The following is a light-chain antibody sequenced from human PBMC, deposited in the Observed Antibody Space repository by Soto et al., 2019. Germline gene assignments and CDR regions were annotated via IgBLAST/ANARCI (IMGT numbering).Light chain of an antibody. CDR1: QTIYTY. CDR2: AAS. V-gene: IGKV1-39*01. J-gene: IGKJ5*01. Sequence: DIQMTQSPSSLSASIGDRVTIXXRASQTIYTYLHWYQQKPGKAPKIXIYAASSLQTGVPSRFSGSGAGTDFTLTISTLQPEDFAIYYCQQSYSIPITFGQGTRLEIK. CDR3: QQSYSIPIT.